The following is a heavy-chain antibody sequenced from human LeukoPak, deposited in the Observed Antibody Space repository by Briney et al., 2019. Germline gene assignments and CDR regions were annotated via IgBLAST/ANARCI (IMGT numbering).Heavy chain of an antibody. CDR3: ARDLTTMKLLGY. V-gene: IGHV1-18*01. CDR2: ISGYNGNT. D-gene: IGHD3-22*01. CDR1: GYTFTSYG. Sequence: ASVKVSCKASGYTFTSYGITWVRQAPGQGLEWMGWISGYNGNTNFAQKLQGRVTMTTDTSTSTAYMELRSLRSDDTAVYYCARDLTTMKLLGYWGQGTLVTVSS. J-gene: IGHJ4*02.